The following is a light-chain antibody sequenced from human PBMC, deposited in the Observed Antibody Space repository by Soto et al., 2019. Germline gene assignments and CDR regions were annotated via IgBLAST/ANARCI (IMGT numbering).Light chain of an antibody. Sequence: QSVLAQPPSVSGAPGQKVTISCTGSSSNIGAGYDLHWYQQLPGTAPKLLLYGNSNRPSGVPDRLSGSKSGTSASLAITGLQDEDEADYYCQSYDSSMSAYVFGTGTKVTVL. V-gene: IGLV1-40*01. CDR2: GNS. CDR1: SSNIGAGYD. CDR3: QSYDSSMSAYV. J-gene: IGLJ1*01.